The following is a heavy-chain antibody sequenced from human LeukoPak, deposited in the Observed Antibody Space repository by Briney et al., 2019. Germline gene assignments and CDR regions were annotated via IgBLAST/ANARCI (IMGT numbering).Heavy chain of an antibody. J-gene: IGHJ3*02. CDR3: ARRRIDDAFEM. Sequence: ASVKVSCKASGYTFTSYAMHWVRQAPGQRLEWMGWINAGNGNTKYSQEFQGRVTITRDTSASTAYMELSSLRSEDTAVYYCARRRIDDAFEMWGQGTMVTVSS. V-gene: IGHV1-3*01. CDR2: INAGNGNT. CDR1: GYTFTSYA. D-gene: IGHD2-15*01.